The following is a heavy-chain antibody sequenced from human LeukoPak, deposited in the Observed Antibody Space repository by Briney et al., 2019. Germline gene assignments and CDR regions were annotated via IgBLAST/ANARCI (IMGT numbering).Heavy chain of an antibody. CDR1: GFTFRNYV. CDR2: TSSDLNVK. CDR3: ARDSDDSSGYYFDY. Sequence: PGGSLRLSCAASGFTFRNYVIHWVRQAPGKGLEWVAVTSSDLNVKLYADSVKGRFTISRDNAKNTLYLQMNSLRAEDTAVYYCARDSDDSSGYYFDYWGQGTLVTVSS. V-gene: IGHV3-30-3*01. J-gene: IGHJ4*02. D-gene: IGHD3-22*01.